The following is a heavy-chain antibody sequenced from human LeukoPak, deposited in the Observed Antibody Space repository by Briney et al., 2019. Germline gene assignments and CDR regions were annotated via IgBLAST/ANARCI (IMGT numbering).Heavy chain of an antibody. CDR3: ARDGYSYGSTFDY. CDR2: IYSGGST. J-gene: IGHJ4*02. Sequence: GGSLRLSCAASGFTVSSNHMSWVRQAPGKGLEWVSVIYSGGSTYYADSVKGRFTISRDNSKNTLYLQMNSLRAEDTAVYYCARDGYSYGSTFDYWGQGTLVTVSS. D-gene: IGHD5-18*01. V-gene: IGHV3-66*02. CDR1: GFTVSSNH.